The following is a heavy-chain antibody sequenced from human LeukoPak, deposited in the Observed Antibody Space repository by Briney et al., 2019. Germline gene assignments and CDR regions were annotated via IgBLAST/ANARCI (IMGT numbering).Heavy chain of an antibody. CDR2: IWYDGSNK. CDR1: GFTFSSYG. D-gene: IGHD3-22*01. V-gene: IGHV3-33*01. J-gene: IGHJ6*02. Sequence: PGRSLRLSCAASGFTFSSYGMHWVRQAPGKGLEWVAVIWYDGSNKYYADSVKGRFTISRDNSKNTLYLQMNSLRAEDTAVYYCARDGKRGGPGVTPSPYADYYDSSGYYYYYGMDVWGQGTTVTVSS. CDR3: ARDGKRGGPGVTPSPYADYYDSSGYYYYYGMDV.